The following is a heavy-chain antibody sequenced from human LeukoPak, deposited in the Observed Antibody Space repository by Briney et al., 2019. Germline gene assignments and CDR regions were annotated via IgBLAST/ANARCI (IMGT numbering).Heavy chain of an antibody. CDR1: GGSISSYY. CDR3: AREGRKAPIDY. V-gene: IGHV4-59*12. Sequence: SETLSLTCTVSGGSISSYYWSWIRQPPGKGLEWIGYIYYSGSTNYNPSLKSRVTMSVDTSKNQFSLKLSSVTAADTAVYYCAREGRKAPIDYWGQGTLVTVSS. CDR2: IYYSGST. D-gene: IGHD2-15*01. J-gene: IGHJ4*02.